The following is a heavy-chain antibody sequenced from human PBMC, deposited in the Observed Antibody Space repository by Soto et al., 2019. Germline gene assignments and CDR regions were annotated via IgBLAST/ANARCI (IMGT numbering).Heavy chain of an antibody. D-gene: IGHD2-21*01. V-gene: IGHV2-5*02. CDR2: IYWDDDK. J-gene: IGHJ4*02. Sequence: QITLKESGPTLVKPTQTLTLTCTFSGFSLSTSGVGVGWIRQPPGKALEWLALIYWDDDKRYSPSLKSRLTXTXXTAKNQVVLTMTNMDPVDTATYYCAHRRGGEPFDYWGQGTLVTVSS. CDR3: AHRRGGEPFDY. CDR1: GFSLSTSGVG.